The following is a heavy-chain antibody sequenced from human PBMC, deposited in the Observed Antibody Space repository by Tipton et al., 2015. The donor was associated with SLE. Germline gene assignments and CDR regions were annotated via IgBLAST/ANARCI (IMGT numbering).Heavy chain of an antibody. D-gene: IGHD7-27*01. CDR2: IYYSGNT. Sequence: GLVKPSETLSLTCTVSGGSISSYYWSWIRQPPGKGLEWIGYIYYSGNTNYNPSLKSRVTISVDTSKNQFSLKLSSVTAADTAVYYCARDGDDRGMHYYYMDVWGKGTTVTVSS. CDR3: ARDGDDRGMHYYYMDV. CDR1: GGSISSYY. J-gene: IGHJ6*03. V-gene: IGHV4-59*01.